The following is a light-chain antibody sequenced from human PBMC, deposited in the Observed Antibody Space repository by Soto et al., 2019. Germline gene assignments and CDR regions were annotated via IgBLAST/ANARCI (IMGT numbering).Light chain of an antibody. CDR1: QDISNY. Sequence: DIQMTQSPASLSASVGDRVTLTCQASQDISNYLNWYQQKPGKAPKLLIYDASNLETGVPSRFSGSGSGTDFTFTISSLQPEDIATYYCQQYDNLALTFGEGTKVDIK. CDR3: QQYDNLALT. V-gene: IGKV1-33*01. CDR2: DAS. J-gene: IGKJ4*02.